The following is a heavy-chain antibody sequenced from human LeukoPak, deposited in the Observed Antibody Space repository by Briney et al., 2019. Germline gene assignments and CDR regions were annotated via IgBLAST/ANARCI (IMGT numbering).Heavy chain of an antibody. D-gene: IGHD6-19*01. CDR3: AREVAAGSYRGFDY. CDR2: INHSGST. V-gene: IGHV4-34*01. J-gene: IGHJ4*02. CDR1: GGSFSGYY. Sequence: SETLSLTCAVYGGSFSGYYWSWIRQPPGKGLVWIGEINHSGSTNYNPSLKSRVTIPVDTSKNQFSLKLSSVTAADTAVYYCAREVAAGSYRGFDYWGQGTLVTVSS.